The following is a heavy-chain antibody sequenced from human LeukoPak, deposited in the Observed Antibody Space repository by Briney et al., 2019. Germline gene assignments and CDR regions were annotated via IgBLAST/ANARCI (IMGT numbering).Heavy chain of an antibody. J-gene: IGHJ4*02. V-gene: IGHV1-46*01. CDR3: AREVRRYYDSSGYYYEDY. Sequence: ASVKVSCKASGYTFTSYYMHWVRQGPGQGLEWMGIINPSGGSTSYAQKFQGRVTMTRDMSTSTVYMELSSLRSEDTAVYYCAREVRRYYDSSGYYYEDYWGQGTLVTVSS. D-gene: IGHD3-22*01. CDR1: GYTFTSYY. CDR2: INPSGGST.